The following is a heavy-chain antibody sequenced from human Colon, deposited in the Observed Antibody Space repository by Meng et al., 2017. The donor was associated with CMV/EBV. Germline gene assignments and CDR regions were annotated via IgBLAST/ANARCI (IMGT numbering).Heavy chain of an antibody. J-gene: IGHJ6*02. CDR2: ISGSNDFI. CDR3: ARLGGVPAALLL. CDR1: GFNFKVYT. D-gene: IGHD2-2*01. Sequence: GESLKISCVASGFNFKVYTMNWVRKAPGKGLEWITSISGSNDFIYYADSVKGRFTVSRDNAKNSLHLQINSLRAEDTAVYYCARLGGVPAALLLWGQGTTVTVSS. V-gene: IGHV3-21*01.